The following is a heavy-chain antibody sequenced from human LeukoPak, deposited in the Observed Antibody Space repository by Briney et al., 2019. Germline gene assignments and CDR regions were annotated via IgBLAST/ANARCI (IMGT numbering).Heavy chain of an antibody. CDR2: IMWDGVTR. Sequence: GGSLRLSCAASGFTFDEHAMHWVRQAPGKGLEWVAGIMWDGVTRGYVDSVKGRFTISIDSAKNSLYLQMNSLRVEDTAFYYCTKDITPGGADVWGQGTTVIVSS. V-gene: IGHV3-9*01. CDR1: GFTFDEHA. J-gene: IGHJ6*02. CDR3: TKDITPGGADV. D-gene: IGHD1-26*01.